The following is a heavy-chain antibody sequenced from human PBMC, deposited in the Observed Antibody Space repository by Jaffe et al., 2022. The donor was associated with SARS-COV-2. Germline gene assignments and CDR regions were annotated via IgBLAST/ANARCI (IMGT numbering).Heavy chain of an antibody. CDR2: ISSSSSTI. V-gene: IGHV3-48*02. D-gene: IGHD6-13*01. CDR3: ARATLAAQYDYGMDV. CDR1: GFTFSSYS. J-gene: IGHJ6*02. Sequence: EVQLVESGGGLVQPGGSLRLSCAASGFTFSSYSMNWVRQAPGKGLEWVSYISSSSSTIYYADSVKGRFTISRDNAKNSLYLQMNSLRDEDTAVYYCARATLAAQYDYGMDVWGQGTTVTVSS.